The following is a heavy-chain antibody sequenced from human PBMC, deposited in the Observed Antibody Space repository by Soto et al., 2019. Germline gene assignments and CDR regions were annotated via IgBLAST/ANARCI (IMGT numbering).Heavy chain of an antibody. D-gene: IGHD4-17*01. CDR2: INPNSGGA. CDR3: ARSRKDYGSAFDI. V-gene: IGHV1-2*02. Sequence: ASVKVPCKASGYTFTDYYMRWVRQAPGQGLEWMGWINPNSGGANYAQKFQGRVTMTRDTSISTAYMDLSRLRSDDTAVYYCARSRKDYGSAFDIWGQGTMVTVSS. J-gene: IGHJ3*02. CDR1: GYTFTDYY.